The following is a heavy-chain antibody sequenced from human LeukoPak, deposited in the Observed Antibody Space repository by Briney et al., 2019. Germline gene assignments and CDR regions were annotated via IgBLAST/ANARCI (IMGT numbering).Heavy chain of an antibody. D-gene: IGHD6-13*01. CDR1: GFKFSSYA. J-gene: IGHJ4*01. V-gene: IGHV3-23*01. Sequence: GGSLRLSCAGSGFKFSSYAMSWVRQAPGKGLEWVSGIIGSGGNTYSADSVKGRFTISRDNSKNTLYLQMIGLRAEDTAVYFCAKGSGWYQIHDFDYWGQEPWSPSPQ. CDR3: AKGSGWYQIHDFDY. CDR2: IIGSGGNT.